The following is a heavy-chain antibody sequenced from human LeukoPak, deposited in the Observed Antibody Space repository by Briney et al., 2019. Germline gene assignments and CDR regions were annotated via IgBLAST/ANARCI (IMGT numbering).Heavy chain of an antibody. CDR2: IYYSGST. CDR3: ARDRISGYCSSTSCYAFDI. CDR1: GGSISRSRDY. Sequence: SETLSLTCTVSGGSISRSRDYWGWIRQPPGKGLEWIGSIYYSGSTYYNPSLKSRVTISVDKSKNQFSLKLSSVTAADTAVYYCARDRISGYCSSTSCYAFDIWGQGTMVTVSS. V-gene: IGHV4-39*07. J-gene: IGHJ3*02. D-gene: IGHD2-2*01.